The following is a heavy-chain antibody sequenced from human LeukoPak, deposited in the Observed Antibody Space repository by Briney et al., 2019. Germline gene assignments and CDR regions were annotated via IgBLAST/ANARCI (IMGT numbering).Heavy chain of an antibody. Sequence: SETLSLTCNVSGGPISGSRRYWGWVRQPPGGGVEWFGSIRYIGTTYYNPSLQSRLTISVDNSQNQFSLKLKSVTAADTSMYYCTRQLSWASDTGDSWGQGTLVTVSS. CDR2: IRYIGTT. D-gene: IGHD6-13*01. V-gene: IGHV4-39*01. CDR3: TRQLSWASDTGDS. CDR1: GGPISGSRRY. J-gene: IGHJ5*01.